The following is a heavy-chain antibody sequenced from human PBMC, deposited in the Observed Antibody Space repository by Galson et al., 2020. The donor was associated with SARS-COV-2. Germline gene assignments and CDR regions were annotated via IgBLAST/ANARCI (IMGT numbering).Heavy chain of an antibody. V-gene: IGHV3-48*04. J-gene: IGHJ4*02. CDR3: ARDSIAMSGLRCFVDY. Sequence: AGSLRLSRAASGFTFSSYSMNWVRQAPGKGLEWVSHIGSSSGTIYHADSGKGRFTISRDNAKNSLYVQMNSLTAEYTAVYYCARDSIAMSGLRCFVDYWGQGTLVTVSS. CDR2: IGSSSGTI. CDR1: GFTFSSYS. D-gene: IGHD6-19*01.